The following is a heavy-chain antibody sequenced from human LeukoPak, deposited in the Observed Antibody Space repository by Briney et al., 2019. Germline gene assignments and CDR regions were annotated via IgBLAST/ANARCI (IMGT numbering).Heavy chain of an antibody. Sequence: ASVTVSFTASGYTFTGYYVHWVRQAPGQGLEWMGWINANSGGTNYAQKFQGRVTMTRDTSISTAYMELSRLRSDDTAVYFCARDQATVATPWWDHWGQGTLVTVSS. CDR2: INANSGGT. D-gene: IGHD4-23*01. CDR3: ARDQATVATPWWDH. J-gene: IGHJ4*02. V-gene: IGHV1-2*02. CDR1: GYTFTGYY.